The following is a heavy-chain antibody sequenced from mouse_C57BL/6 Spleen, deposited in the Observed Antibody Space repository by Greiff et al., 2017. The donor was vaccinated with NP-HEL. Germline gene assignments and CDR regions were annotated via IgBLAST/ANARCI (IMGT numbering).Heavy chain of an antibody. J-gene: IGHJ4*01. Sequence: QVQLQQPGAELVKPGASVKMSCKASGYTFTSYWITWVKQRPGQGLEWIGDIYPGSGSTNYNEKFKSKATLTVDTSSSTAYMQLSSLTAEDSAVYYCASTHYDYDMDYWGQGTSVTVSS. CDR3: ASTHYDYDMDY. V-gene: IGHV1-55*01. CDR2: IYPGSGST. D-gene: IGHD2-4*01. CDR1: GYTFTSYW.